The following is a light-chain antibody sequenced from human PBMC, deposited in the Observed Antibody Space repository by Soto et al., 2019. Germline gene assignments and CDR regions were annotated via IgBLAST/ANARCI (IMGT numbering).Light chain of an antibody. CDR1: SGHSSYA. Sequence: QPVLTQSPSASASLGASVKLTCTLSSGHSSYAIAWHQQQPEKGPRYLMKLNSDGSHSKGDGIPDRFSGSSSGAERYLTISSRQSEDEADYYCQTWGTGIRVFGGGTKLTVL. J-gene: IGLJ3*02. CDR2: LNSDGSH. CDR3: QTWGTGIRV. V-gene: IGLV4-69*01.